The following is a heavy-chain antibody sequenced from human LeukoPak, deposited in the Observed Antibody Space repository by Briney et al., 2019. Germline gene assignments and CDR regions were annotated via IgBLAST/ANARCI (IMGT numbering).Heavy chain of an antibody. D-gene: IGHD2-15*01. CDR2: IYHSGGT. CDR1: GYSISSSYY. CDR3: ARGMAGYPPLLDY. J-gene: IGHJ4*02. Sequence: KPSETLSLTCTVSGYSISSSYYWGWVRQPPGKGLEWIGSIYHSGGTYYNPSLKSRVTISPDTSENQFSLKLSSVTAADTAVYYCARGMAGYPPLLDYWGLGTLVTVSS. V-gene: IGHV4-38-2*02.